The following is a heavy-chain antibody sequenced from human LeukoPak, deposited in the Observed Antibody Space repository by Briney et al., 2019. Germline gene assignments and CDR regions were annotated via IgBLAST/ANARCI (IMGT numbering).Heavy chain of an antibody. CDR3: AREPREYYYYMDV. CDR2: INPSGGST. J-gene: IGHJ6*03. D-gene: IGHD5-24*01. V-gene: IGHV1-46*01. CDR1: GYTFTSYY. Sequence: GASVKVSCKASGYTFTSYYMHWVRQAPGQGLEWMGIINPSGGSTSYAQKFQGRVTMTRDTSTSTVYMELSSLGSEDTAVYYCAREPREYYYYMDVWGKGTTVTVSS.